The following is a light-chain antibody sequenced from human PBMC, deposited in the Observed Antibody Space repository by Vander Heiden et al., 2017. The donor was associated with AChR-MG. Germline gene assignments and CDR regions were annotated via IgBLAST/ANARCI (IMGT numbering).Light chain of an antibody. CDR2: EVS. CDR1: SSDIGTFNL. V-gene: IGLV2-23*02. Sequence: QSALTQAASVSGSPGQSITISCTGTSSDIGTFNLVSWYQQHLGKAPKLLIYEVSKRPSGISDRFSGSKSGNTASLTISGLQAEDEANYYCFSYAGSNTLVFGGGTYLTVL. CDR3: FSYAGSNTLV. J-gene: IGLJ2*01.